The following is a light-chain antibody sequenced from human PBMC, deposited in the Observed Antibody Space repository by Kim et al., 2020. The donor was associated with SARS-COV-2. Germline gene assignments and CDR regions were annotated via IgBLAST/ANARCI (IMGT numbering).Light chain of an antibody. CDR2: GAS. V-gene: IGKV3-15*01. J-gene: IGKJ2*01. CDR1: QSVSNN. CDR3: HQYNDWPPGDT. Sequence: EIVVTQSPATLSVSPGERVTLSCRASQSVSNNLAWYQHKPGQPPRLLIYGASTRATGVPARFSGSGSGTDFTLTVSSLQSEDFAIYYCHQYNDWPPGDTFGQGTKLEI.